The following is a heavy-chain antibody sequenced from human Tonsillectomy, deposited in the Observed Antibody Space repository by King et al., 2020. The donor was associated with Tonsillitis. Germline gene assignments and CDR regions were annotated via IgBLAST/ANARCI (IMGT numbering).Heavy chain of an antibody. CDR2: TSYDGSNK. J-gene: IGHJ4*02. Sequence: QLVQSGGGVVPPGRSLRLSCAASGFTFSSHCMHWVRQAPGKGLEWVAVTSYDGSNKYYADSVKGRFTISRDNSKNTLYLQMNSLRTEDTAVYYCARDLSLGSGPPFDYGGQGTLVTASS. CDR3: ARDLSLGSGPPFDY. CDR1: GFTFSSHC. D-gene: IGHD3-3*01. V-gene: IGHV3-30*03.